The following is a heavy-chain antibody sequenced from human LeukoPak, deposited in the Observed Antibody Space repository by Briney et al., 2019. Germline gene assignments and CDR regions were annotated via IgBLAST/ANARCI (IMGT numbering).Heavy chain of an antibody. V-gene: IGHV3-23*01. CDR1: GFTFSSYG. CDR2: ISGSGGST. J-gene: IGHJ4*02. CDR3: AKDMNWLQYFFDF. D-gene: IGHD5-24*01. Sequence: PGGSLRLSCAASGFTFSSYGMSWVRQTPGKGLEWVSAISGSGGSTNYADSVKGRFTISRDNSKNTLYLQMNSLRAEDTAVYYCAKDMNWLQYFFDFWGQGTLVTVSS.